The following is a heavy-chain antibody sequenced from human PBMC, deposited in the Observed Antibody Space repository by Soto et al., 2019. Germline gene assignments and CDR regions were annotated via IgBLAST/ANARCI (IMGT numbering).Heavy chain of an antibody. D-gene: IGHD1-1*01. CDR2: VHYSGSP. Sequence: SETLSLTCTVSGGSINSDYWSWVRQPPGKGLEWIGYVHYSGSPKYNPSLKGRVTILVDTSKTQFSLKLSSVTAADTAVYYCSRVTYGVVGTSMDVWGQGTAVTVSS. V-gene: IGHV4-59*01. CDR3: SRVTYGVVGTSMDV. J-gene: IGHJ6*02. CDR1: GGSINSDY.